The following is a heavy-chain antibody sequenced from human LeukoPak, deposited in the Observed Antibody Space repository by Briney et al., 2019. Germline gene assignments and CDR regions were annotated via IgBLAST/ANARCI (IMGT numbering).Heavy chain of an antibody. D-gene: IGHD1-26*01. V-gene: IGHV4-39*01. CDR3: ASPSGSYYEHSPLDY. CDR2: IYYSGST. Sequence: PSETLSLTCTVSCGSISSSSYYWGWIRQPPGKGLEWIGSIYYSGSTYYNPSLKSRVTISVDTSKNQFSLKLSSVTAADTAVYYCASPSGSYYEHSPLDYWGQGTLVTVSS. J-gene: IGHJ4*02. CDR1: CGSISSSSYY.